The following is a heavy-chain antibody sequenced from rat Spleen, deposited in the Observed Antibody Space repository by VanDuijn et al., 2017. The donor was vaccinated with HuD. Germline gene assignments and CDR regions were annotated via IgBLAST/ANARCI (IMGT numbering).Heavy chain of an antibody. V-gene: IGHV5-29*01. CDR3: AREWRYFFDY. J-gene: IGHJ1*01. Sequence: EVQLVESDGGLVQPGRSLKLSCAASGFTFSDYYMAWVRQAPTKGLEWVATIRHDGSSTYYRDSVKGRFIISRDNAKDTLYLQMDSLRSEDTATYYCAREWRYFFDYWGPGTMVTVSS. CDR1: GFTFSDYY. D-gene: IGHD1-1*01. CDR2: IRHDGSST.